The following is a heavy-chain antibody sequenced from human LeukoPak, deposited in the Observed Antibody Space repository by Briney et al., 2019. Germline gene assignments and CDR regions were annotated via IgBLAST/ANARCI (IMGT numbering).Heavy chain of an antibody. CDR2: ISPAGGGT. CDR1: GYTFTSHY. D-gene: IGHD1-1*01. CDR3: ARTTDYFDF. Sequence: GASVKVSCNASGYTFTSHYVHWVRQAPGQGLEWMGMISPAGGGTTYAQRFQGRVTMTRDMSTSTVYMQLSSLRSEDTAIYYCARTTDYFDFWGQGTLVTVSS. J-gene: IGHJ4*02. V-gene: IGHV1-46*01.